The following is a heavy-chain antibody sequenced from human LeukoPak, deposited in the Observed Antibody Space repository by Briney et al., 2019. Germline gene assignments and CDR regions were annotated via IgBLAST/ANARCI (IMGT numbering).Heavy chain of an antibody. V-gene: IGHV3-33*03. CDR2: IWNHGSKS. Sequence: PGGSLRLSCAASGFSFSHYGMHWVRKAPGKGLEWVAIIWNHGSKSQYADSVKGRFTVSRDNSKNMLSLQMNSLRVEDTAVYFCAKSTSTHITVAGGFDCWGQGTLVTVSS. CDR1: GFSFSHYG. CDR3: AKSTSTHITVAGGFDC. J-gene: IGHJ4*02. D-gene: IGHD6-19*01.